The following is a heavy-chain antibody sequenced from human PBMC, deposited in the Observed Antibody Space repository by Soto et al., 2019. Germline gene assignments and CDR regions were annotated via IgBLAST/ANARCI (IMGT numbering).Heavy chain of an antibody. Sequence: QVQLVQSGAEVKKPGSSVKVSCKASGGTFSSYAISWVRQAPGQGLEWMGGIIPIFGTANYAQKFQGRVTITADESTSTAYMELSRLRSEDTAVYYCAMSSSWYLDYYYYYGMDVWGQGTTVTVSS. CDR1: GGTFSSYA. D-gene: IGHD6-13*01. CDR2: IIPIFGTA. J-gene: IGHJ6*02. V-gene: IGHV1-69*01. CDR3: AMSSSWYLDYYYYYGMDV.